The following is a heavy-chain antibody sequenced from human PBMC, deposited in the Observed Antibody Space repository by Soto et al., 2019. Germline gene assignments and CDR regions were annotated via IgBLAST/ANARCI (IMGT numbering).Heavy chain of an antibody. Sequence: PSETLSLTCTVSGGSVTNSSYYWGSIRQSPGKGLEWIGSVYYRGRSYSKSSVKSRVTISVDTSKNQFSLNFNSVTASDTALYYCVSQRTTVLTQAYFDYWGPGAMVTVYS. CDR1: GGSVTNSSYY. D-gene: IGHD4-17*01. CDR3: VSQRTTVLTQAYFDY. V-gene: IGHV4-39*01. J-gene: IGHJ4*02. CDR2: VYYRGRS.